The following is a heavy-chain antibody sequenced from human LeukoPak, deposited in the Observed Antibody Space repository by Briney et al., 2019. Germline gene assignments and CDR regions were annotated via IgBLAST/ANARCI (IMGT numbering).Heavy chain of an antibody. Sequence: GGSLRLSCAASGFTFSDYYVSWIRQAPGKGLEWVSYISSSGSTIYYADSVKGRFTISRDNAKNSLHLQMNSLRAEDTAVYYCAKVWFGESHNDYWGQGTLVTVSS. CDR1: GFTFSDYY. J-gene: IGHJ4*02. CDR3: AKVWFGESHNDY. CDR2: ISSSGSTI. D-gene: IGHD3-10*01. V-gene: IGHV3-11*01.